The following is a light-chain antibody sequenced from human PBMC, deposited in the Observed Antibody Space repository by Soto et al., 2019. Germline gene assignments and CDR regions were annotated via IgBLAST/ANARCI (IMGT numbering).Light chain of an antibody. CDR1: QSVSSY. V-gene: IGKV3-11*01. CDR2: DAS. CDR3: QQRSNWPPT. Sequence: IVLTQTPATLSLSPGERATLSYRASQSVSSYLAWYQHKPGQAPRLLIYDASNRATGIPARFSGSGSGTDFTLTISCLEPEDFAVYYCQQRSNWPPTFAQGTRLEI. J-gene: IGKJ5*01.